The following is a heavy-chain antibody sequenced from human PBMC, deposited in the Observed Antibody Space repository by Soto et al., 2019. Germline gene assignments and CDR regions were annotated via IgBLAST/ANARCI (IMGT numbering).Heavy chain of an antibody. CDR1: NYLFGAFG. CDR3: VRDASSGYRGWWDP. V-gene: IGHV1-18*01. D-gene: IGHD6-25*01. CDR2: ITPYNGNT. J-gene: IGHJ5*02. Sequence: QVQLVQSGAEVKNPGASVKVSCQASNYLFGAFGISWVRQAPGQGLEWMGWITPYNGNTHYAEKFQDRVTVTADTATDTVYMELRSLTSDDTAVYYCVRDASSGYRGWWDPWGQGTLVTVSS.